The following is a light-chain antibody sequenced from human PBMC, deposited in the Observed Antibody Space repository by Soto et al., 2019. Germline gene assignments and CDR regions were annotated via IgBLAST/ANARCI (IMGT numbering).Light chain of an antibody. J-gene: IGKJ1*01. CDR2: GAS. CDR3: QQYNNWPPGT. CDR1: QSVSSN. Sequence: EIVMTQSPATLSVSLGDRATLSCRASQSVSSNLAWYQQKPGQAPRLLIYGASTRATGIPARFSGSGSGTEFTLTISSLQSEDFAVYYCQQYNNWPPGTFGQGTKVDIK. V-gene: IGKV3-15*01.